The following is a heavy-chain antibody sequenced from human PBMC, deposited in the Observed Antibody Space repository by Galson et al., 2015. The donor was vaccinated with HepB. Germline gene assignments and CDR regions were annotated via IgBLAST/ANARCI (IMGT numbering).Heavy chain of an antibody. V-gene: IGHV1-18*01. Sequence: SVKVSCKASGYTFTSYGISWVRQAPGQGLEWMGWISAYNGNTNYAQKLQGRVTMTTDTSTSTAYMELRSLRSDDTAVYYCARGPVRFLEGEYMDVRGKGTTVTVSS. D-gene: IGHD3-3*01. J-gene: IGHJ6*03. CDR3: ARGPVRFLEGEYMDV. CDR2: ISAYNGNT. CDR1: GYTFTSYG.